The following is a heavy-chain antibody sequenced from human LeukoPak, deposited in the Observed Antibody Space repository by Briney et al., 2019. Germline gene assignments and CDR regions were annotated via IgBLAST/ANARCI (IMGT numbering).Heavy chain of an antibody. V-gene: IGHV3-11*06. CDR2: IRSSSSYT. CDR3: ATDQDIVVVPAASGMDV. Sequence: GGSLRLSCAASGFTFSDYYMSWIRQAPGKGLEWVAYIRSSSSYTNYADSVKGRFTISRDNAKNSLYLQMNSLRAEDTAGYYCATDQDIVVVPAASGMDVWAKGTTVTVSS. J-gene: IGHJ6*04. CDR1: GFTFSDYY. D-gene: IGHD2-2*01.